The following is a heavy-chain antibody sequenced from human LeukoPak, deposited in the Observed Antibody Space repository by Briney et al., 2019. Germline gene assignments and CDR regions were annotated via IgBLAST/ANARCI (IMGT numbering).Heavy chain of an antibody. CDR3: ARLFGGLAAADLNWFDP. CDR1: GYSFTSYW. V-gene: IGHV5-51*01. Sequence: PGESLKISCKGSGYSFTSYWIGWVRQMPGKGLEWMGIIYPGDSDTRYSPSFQGQVTISADKSISTAYLQWCSLKASDTAMYYCARLFGGLAAADLNWFDPWGQGTLVTVSS. J-gene: IGHJ5*02. D-gene: IGHD6-13*01. CDR2: IYPGDSDT.